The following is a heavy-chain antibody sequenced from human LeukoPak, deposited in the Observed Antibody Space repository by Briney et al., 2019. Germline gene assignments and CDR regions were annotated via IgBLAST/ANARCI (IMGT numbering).Heavy chain of an antibody. V-gene: IGHV4-59*01. D-gene: IGHD3-16*01. CDR3: ARGSSWGEHS. J-gene: IGHJ4*02. CDR2: VFYTGST. Sequence: PSETLSLTCTVSGASMNSYNWSWIRQHPGKGLEWIGYVFYTGSTKYNPSLESRVTISIDRSMNKFSMKLTSVTTADTAVYYCARGSSWGEHSWGQGTLVAVSS. CDR1: GASMNSYN.